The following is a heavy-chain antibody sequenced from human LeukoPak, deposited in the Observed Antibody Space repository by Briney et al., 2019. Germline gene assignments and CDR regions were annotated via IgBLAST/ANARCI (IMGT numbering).Heavy chain of an antibody. CDR2: VPGNAITT. CDR3: AKDGGVFNYGYNFDY. V-gene: IGHV3-23*01. J-gene: IGHJ4*02. D-gene: IGHD5-18*01. CDR1: GFTFSGYA. Sequence: PGGSLSLSCAASGFTFSGYAMSWVRQPPGKGLEWVSAVPGNAITTYYANSVMGRFTISRDNAKNTLFLQMNSLRAEDTAVYYCAKDGGVFNYGYNFDYGGQGTLATFSS.